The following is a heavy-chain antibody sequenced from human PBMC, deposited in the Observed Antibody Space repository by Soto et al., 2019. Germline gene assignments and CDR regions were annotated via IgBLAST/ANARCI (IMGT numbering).Heavy chain of an antibody. V-gene: IGHV3-30-3*01. CDR2: VSFAGTNK. D-gene: IGHD1-26*01. CDR1: GFTFSNYV. Sequence: QVQLVESGGGVVQPGRSLRLSCVASGFTFSNYVMHWVRRAPGKGLEWVAVVSFAGTNKYYPDSVKGRFTISRDNSRNTLSLEMPSLTAEDTAVYYCAREGSAVGYYGLDVWGQGTPVTVSP. CDR3: AREGSAVGYYGLDV. J-gene: IGHJ6*01.